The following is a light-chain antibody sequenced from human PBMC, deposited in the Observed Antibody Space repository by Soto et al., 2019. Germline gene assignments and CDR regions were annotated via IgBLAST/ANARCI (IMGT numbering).Light chain of an antibody. J-gene: IGKJ3*01. CDR3: QQYGRSL. Sequence: EIVLTQSPGTLSLSPGERATLSCRASQSVSSSYLAWYQQKPGQAPRLLIYGASSRATGIPDRFSGSGSGTDFTLTISRLEAEDFAVYYCQQYGRSLFGPGTKLDIK. CDR1: QSVSSSY. V-gene: IGKV3-20*01. CDR2: GAS.